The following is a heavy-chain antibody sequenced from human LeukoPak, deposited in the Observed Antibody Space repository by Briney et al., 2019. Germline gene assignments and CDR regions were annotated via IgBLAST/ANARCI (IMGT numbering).Heavy chain of an antibody. CDR2: ISAYNGNT. CDR1: GYTFTSYG. Sequence: ASVKVSCKASGYTFTSYGISWVRQAPGQGLEWMGWISAYNGNTNYAQKLQGRVTMTTDTSTSTAYMELRSLRSDDTAVYYCARAKDYYGSGSYLYWGQGTLVTVSS. J-gene: IGHJ4*02. CDR3: ARAKDYYGSGSYLY. D-gene: IGHD3-10*01. V-gene: IGHV1-18*01.